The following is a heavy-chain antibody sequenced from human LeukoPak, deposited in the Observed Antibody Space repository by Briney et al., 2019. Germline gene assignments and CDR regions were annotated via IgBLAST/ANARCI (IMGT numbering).Heavy chain of an antibody. V-gene: IGHV4-59*01. J-gene: IGHJ4*02. CDR3: ARGGGTAMVSHTFDY. Sequence: SETLSLTCTVSGGSIGSYYWSWIRQPPGKGQEWIGYVYYSGSTNYNPSLKSRVTISVDTSKNQFSLKLSSVTAADTAMYYCARGGGTAMVSHTFDYWGQGTLVTVSS. D-gene: IGHD5-18*01. CDR1: GGSIGSYY. CDR2: VYYSGST.